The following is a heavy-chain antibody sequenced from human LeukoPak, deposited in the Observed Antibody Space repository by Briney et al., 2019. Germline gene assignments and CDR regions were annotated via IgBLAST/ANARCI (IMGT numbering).Heavy chain of an antibody. CDR3: ARRAARFFDY. J-gene: IGHJ4*02. CDR1: GDSLDSYY. D-gene: IGHD6-25*01. V-gene: IGHV4-59*01. CDR2: IFYSGSS. Sequence: SETLSLTXTVSGDSLDSYYWSWIRQPPGEGLQWIGYIFYSGSSNYNASLRSRVAISVDTSKNQFSLKLTSVTAADTAVYYCARRAARFFDYWGQGILVTVSS.